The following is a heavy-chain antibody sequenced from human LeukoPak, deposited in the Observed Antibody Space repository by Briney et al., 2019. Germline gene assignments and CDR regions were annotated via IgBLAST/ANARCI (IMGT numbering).Heavy chain of an antibody. CDR1: GSTFSSHG. J-gene: IGHJ4*02. V-gene: IGHV3-30*02. Sequence: GGSLRVSCAASGSTFSSHGMHWVRQAPGKGLDWVAFIRYDGSKKFYADSVKGRFTISRDNSKNTLYLQMDSLKPEDMAVYYCARGQAYYYDSSGLTFDYWGQGTLVTVSS. CDR3: ARGQAYYYDSSGLTFDY. CDR2: IRYDGSKK. D-gene: IGHD3-22*01.